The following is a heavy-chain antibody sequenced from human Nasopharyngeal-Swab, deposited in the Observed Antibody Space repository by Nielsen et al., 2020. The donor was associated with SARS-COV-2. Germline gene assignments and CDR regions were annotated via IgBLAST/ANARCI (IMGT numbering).Heavy chain of an antibody. D-gene: IGHD1-26*01. CDR1: RGTFSSYA. CDR2: IIPILGIA. CDR3: ARVPRRELLAGPFDY. J-gene: IGHJ4*02. V-gene: IGHV1-69*10. Sequence: SVKVSCKASRGTFSSYAISWVRQAPGQGLEWMGGIIPILGIANYAQKFQGRVTITADKSTSTAYMELSSLRSEDTAVYYCARVPRRELLAGPFDYWGQGTLVTVSS.